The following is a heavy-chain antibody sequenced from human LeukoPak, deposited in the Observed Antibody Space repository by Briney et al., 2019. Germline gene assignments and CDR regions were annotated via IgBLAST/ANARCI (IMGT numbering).Heavy chain of an antibody. CDR3: ARGPGWWDLVY. CDR1: GFSFSSYA. Sequence: GGSLRLSCAASGFSFSSYAIHWVRQAPGKGLEWVTVISFDGSNKYYADSVKGRFTISRDNSKSTLYLQMNSLRAEDTAVHYCARGPGWWDLVYWGQGTLVTDSS. J-gene: IGHJ4*02. CDR2: ISFDGSNK. V-gene: IGHV3-30*04. D-gene: IGHD1-26*01.